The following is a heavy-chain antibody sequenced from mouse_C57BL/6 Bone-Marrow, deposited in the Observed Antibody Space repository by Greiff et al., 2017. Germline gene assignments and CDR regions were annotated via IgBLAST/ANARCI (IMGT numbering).Heavy chain of an antibody. V-gene: IGHV14-4*01. Sequence: VQLKQSGAELVRPGASVKLSCTASGFNIKDDYMHWVKQRPEQGLEWIGWIDPENGDTEYASKFQGKATITADTSSNTAYLQLSSLTSEDTAVYYCTTGYDYDRAGFAYWGQGTLVTVSA. J-gene: IGHJ3*01. CDR2: IDPENGDT. CDR1: GFNIKDDY. CDR3: TTGYDYDRAGFAY. D-gene: IGHD2-4*01.